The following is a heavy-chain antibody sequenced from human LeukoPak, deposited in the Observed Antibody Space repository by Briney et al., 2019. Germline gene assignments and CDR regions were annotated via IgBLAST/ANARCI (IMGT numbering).Heavy chain of an antibody. V-gene: IGHV4-59*08. Sequence: PSETLSLTCTVSGGSISGYYWSWIRQPPGQGLEWIGFIYYRGTSKYNPSLMSRVTMSVDTSTNQVSLKLSSVTAADTAVYYCARHYCRGGNCYYFDHWGQGTLVTVSS. CDR1: GGSISGYY. D-gene: IGHD2-15*01. CDR3: ARHYCRGGNCYYFDH. J-gene: IGHJ4*02. CDR2: IYYRGTS.